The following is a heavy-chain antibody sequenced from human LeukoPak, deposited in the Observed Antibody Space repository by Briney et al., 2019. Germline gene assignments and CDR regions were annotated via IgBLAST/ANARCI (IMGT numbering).Heavy chain of an antibody. Sequence: GGSLRLSCAASGFTFSSYWMSWVRQAPGKGLEWVANIKQDGSEKYYVDSVKGRFTISRDNAKNSLYLQMNSLRAEDTAVYYCARGCDILTGYYEAYYFDYWGQGTLVTVSS. D-gene: IGHD3-9*01. J-gene: IGHJ4*02. CDR3: ARGCDILTGYYEAYYFDY. CDR1: GFTFSSYW. CDR2: IKQDGSEK. V-gene: IGHV3-7*04.